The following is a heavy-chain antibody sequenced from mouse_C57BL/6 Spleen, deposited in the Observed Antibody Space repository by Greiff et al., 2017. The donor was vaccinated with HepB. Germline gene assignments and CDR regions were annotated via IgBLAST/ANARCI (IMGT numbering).Heavy chain of an antibody. Sequence: QVQLKESGPELVRPGVSVKISCKGSGYTFTDYAMHWVKQSHAKSLEWIGVISTYYGDASYNQKFKDKATMTVDNSSSTAYMELARLTSEDSAVYYCARRGYGSSYAMDYWGQGTSVTVSS. CDR3: ARRGYGSSYAMDY. J-gene: IGHJ4*01. D-gene: IGHD1-1*01. CDR1: GYTFTDYA. V-gene: IGHV1-67*01. CDR2: ISTYYGDA.